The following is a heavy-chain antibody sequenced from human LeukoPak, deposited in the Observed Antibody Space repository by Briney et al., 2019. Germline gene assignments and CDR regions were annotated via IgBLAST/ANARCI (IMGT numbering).Heavy chain of an antibody. CDR3: AKANRYSPFY. V-gene: IGHV3-30*18. J-gene: IGHJ4*02. CDR2: ISYDGSNK. CDR1: GFTFSSYG. Sequence: PGGSLRLSCAASGFTFSSYGVHWVRQAPGKGLEWVAVISYDGSNKYYADSVKGRFTISRDNSKNTLYLQMNSLRAEDTAVYYCAKANRYSPFYWGQGTLVTVSS. D-gene: IGHD5-18*01.